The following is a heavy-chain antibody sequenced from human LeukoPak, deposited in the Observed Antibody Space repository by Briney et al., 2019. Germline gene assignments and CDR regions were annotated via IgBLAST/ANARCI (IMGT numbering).Heavy chain of an antibody. CDR3: ARRRDGYNFADY. D-gene: IGHD5-24*01. Sequence: PGGSLRLSCAASGFTFSSYGMPWVRQGPGKGLEYVSTISSNGGSTYYANSVKGRFTISRDNSKNTLYLQMGSLRAEDMAVYYCARRRDGYNFADYWGQGTLVTVSS. J-gene: IGHJ4*02. V-gene: IGHV3-64*01. CDR1: GFTFSSYG. CDR2: ISSNGGST.